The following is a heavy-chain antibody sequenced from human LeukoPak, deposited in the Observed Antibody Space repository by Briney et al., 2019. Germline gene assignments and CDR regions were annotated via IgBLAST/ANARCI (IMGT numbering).Heavy chain of an antibody. CDR1: GYTFTGYY. CDR3: ARVAGTYHYYYYMDV. Sequence: ASVKVSCKASGYTFTGYYMHWVRQAPGQGLEWMGWISAYNGNTNYAQKLQGRVTMTTDTSTSTAYMELRSLRSDDTAVYYCARVAGTYHYYYYMDVWGKGTTVTVSS. D-gene: IGHD6-19*01. CDR2: ISAYNGNT. V-gene: IGHV1-18*04. J-gene: IGHJ6*03.